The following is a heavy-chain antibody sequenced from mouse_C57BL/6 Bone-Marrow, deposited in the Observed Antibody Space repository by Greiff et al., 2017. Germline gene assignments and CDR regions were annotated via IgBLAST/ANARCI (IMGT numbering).Heavy chain of an antibody. V-gene: IGHV1-69*01. Sequence: QVQLQQPGAELVMPGASVKLSCKASGYTFTSYWMHWVKQRPGQGLEWIGEIDPSDSYTNYNQKFKGKSTLTVDKSSSTAYMQLSSLTSEDSAVYYCARDDGYYDYFDYWGQGNTLTVAS. CDR3: ARDDGYYDYFDY. CDR1: GYTFTSYW. D-gene: IGHD2-3*01. J-gene: IGHJ2*01. CDR2: IDPSDSYT.